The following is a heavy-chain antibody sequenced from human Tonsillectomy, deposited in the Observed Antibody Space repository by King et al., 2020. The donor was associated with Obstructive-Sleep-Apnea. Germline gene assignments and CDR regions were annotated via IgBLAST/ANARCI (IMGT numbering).Heavy chain of an antibody. CDR3: ARVDTDMVTDY. V-gene: IGHV3-74*01. Sequence: VQLVESGGGLVQPGGSLRLSCATSGFTFSSYWMHCVRQAPGKGLVWVSRINSDGRGTSYADSVKGRFTISRDNAKNTLYLQMNTLRAEDTAVYYCARVDTDMVTDYWGQGTLVTVSS. D-gene: IGHD5-18*01. CDR2: INSDGRGT. J-gene: IGHJ4*02. CDR1: GFTFSSYW.